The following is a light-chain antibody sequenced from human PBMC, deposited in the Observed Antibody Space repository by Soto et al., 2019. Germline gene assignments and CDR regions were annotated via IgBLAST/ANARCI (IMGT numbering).Light chain of an antibody. V-gene: IGKV3-15*01. CDR1: QNVSSN. Sequence: EIVMTQSPATLSVSPGERATLSCRASQNVSSNLGWYQQKPGQSPRLLIYGASTRATGVPARFRGSGSGTEFTLTISSLQSEDFAIYYCQQYNNWPPFTFGQGTKVDIK. J-gene: IGKJ2*01. CDR2: GAS. CDR3: QQYNNWPPFT.